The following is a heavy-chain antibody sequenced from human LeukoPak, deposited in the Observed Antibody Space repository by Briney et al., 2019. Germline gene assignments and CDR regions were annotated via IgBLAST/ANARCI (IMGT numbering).Heavy chain of an antibody. CDR3: ARPRFPYYRLSGADYYYMDV. CDR1: GYTFTSYG. D-gene: IGHD3-10*01. V-gene: IGHV1-69*06. CDR2: IIPIFGTS. J-gene: IGHJ6*03. Sequence: ASVKVSCKASGYTFTSYGISWVRQAPGQGLEWMGGIIPIFGTSNYAQKFQGRVRITADKSMTTAYMELTSLRSEDTAVYYCARPRFPYYRLSGADYYYMDVWGKGTTVTVSS.